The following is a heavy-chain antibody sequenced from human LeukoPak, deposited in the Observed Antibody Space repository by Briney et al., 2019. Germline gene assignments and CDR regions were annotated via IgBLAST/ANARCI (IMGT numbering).Heavy chain of an antibody. CDR3: ARVGYCGSTSCPRGAVDY. Sequence: SETLSLTCAVSGYSISSGYCWGWIRQPPGKGLEWIGSIYHSGSTYYNPSLKSRVTISVDTSKNQFSLKLGSVTAADTAVYYCARVGYCGSTSCPRGAVDYWRQGTLVTVCS. J-gene: IGHJ4*02. D-gene: IGHD2-2*01. V-gene: IGHV4-38-2*01. CDR2: IYHSGST. CDR1: GYSISSGYC.